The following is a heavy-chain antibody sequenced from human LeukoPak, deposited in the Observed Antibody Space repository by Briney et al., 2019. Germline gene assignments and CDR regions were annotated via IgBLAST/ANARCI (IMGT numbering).Heavy chain of an antibody. CDR3: ARGHGSANCSGGSCYPVYFDY. D-gene: IGHD2-15*01. CDR2: ISSRGSTI. Sequence: GGSLRLSCAASGFTFSSYEMNWVRQAPGKGLEWVSYISSRGSTIYYADSVKGRFTISRDNAKNSLYLQMNSLRAEDTAVYYCARGHGSANCSGGSCYPVYFDYWGQGTLVTVPS. J-gene: IGHJ4*02. CDR1: GFTFSSYE. V-gene: IGHV3-48*03.